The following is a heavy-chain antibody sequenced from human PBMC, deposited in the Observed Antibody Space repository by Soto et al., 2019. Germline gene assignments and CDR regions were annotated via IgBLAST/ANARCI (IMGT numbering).Heavy chain of an antibody. CDR1: GGTFDRHT. J-gene: IGHJ6*02. V-gene: IGHV1-69*06. Sequence: SVKVSCKASGGTFDRHTINWVRQAPGQGLEWMGGIIPIFSTPKYAQKFQGRVMLTADKSTSTAYMELSSLRYEDTAVYYCARRGLQDQGAQYNHYAMDVWGQGTTVTVSS. D-gene: IGHD1-20*01. CDR3: ARRGLQDQGAQYNHYAMDV. CDR2: IIPIFSTP.